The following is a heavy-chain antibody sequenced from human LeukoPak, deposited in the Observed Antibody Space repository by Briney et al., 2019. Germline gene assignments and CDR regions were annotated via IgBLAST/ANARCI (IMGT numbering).Heavy chain of an antibody. Sequence: SETLSLTCAVYGGSFSGYYWSWIRQPPGKGLEWIGEINHSGSTNYNPALKSRVTISVDTSKNQFSLKLSSVTAADTAVYYCARPYRGYYVYWGQGTLVTVSS. D-gene: IGHD3-22*01. CDR3: ARPYRGYYVY. J-gene: IGHJ4*02. V-gene: IGHV4-34*01. CDR2: INHSGST. CDR1: GGSFSGYY.